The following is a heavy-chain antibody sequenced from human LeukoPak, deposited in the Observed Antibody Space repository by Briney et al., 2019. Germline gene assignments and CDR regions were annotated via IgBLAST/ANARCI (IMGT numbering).Heavy chain of an antibody. CDR2: MYTSGST. J-gene: IGHJ6*03. D-gene: IGHD1-26*01. V-gene: IGHV4-4*07. CDR1: GGSISSYY. Sequence: SETLSLXCTVFGGSISSYYWSWIRQPAEKGLEWIGRMYTSGSTNYNPSLKSRVTISVDTSKNQFSLKLSSVTAADTAVYYCARGKEWEPIHYYYYMDVWGKGTTVTVSS. CDR3: ARGKEWEPIHYYYYMDV.